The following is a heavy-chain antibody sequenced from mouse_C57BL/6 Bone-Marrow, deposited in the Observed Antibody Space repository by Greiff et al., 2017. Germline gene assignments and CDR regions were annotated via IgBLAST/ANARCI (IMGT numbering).Heavy chain of an antibody. V-gene: IGHV1-64*01. D-gene: IGHD1-1*01. CDR1: GYTFTSYW. CDR2: IHPNSGST. Sequence: VQLQQPGAELVKPGASVKLSCKASGYTFTSYWMHWVKQRPGQGLEWIGMIHPNSGSTNYNEKFKSKATLTVDKSSSTAYMQLRSLTSEDSAVYYCARSGYGSSYLAWFAYWGQGTLVTVSA. CDR3: ARSGYGSSYLAWFAY. J-gene: IGHJ3*01.